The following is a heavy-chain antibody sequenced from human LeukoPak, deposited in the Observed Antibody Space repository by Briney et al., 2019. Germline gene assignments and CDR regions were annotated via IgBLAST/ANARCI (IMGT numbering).Heavy chain of an antibody. CDR1: GFSFGSYD. D-gene: IGHD5-12*01. V-gene: IGHV3-13*01. CDR3: ARVRKYSCYYSWYFDL. Sequence: GGSLRLSCAASGFSFGSYDMHWVCQATGKGLEWVSAIGTAGDTYYPGSVKGRFTISRENAKTSLYLHMNSLRTGDTTVYYCARVRKYSCYYSWYFDLWGRGTLVTVSS. CDR2: IGTAGDT. J-gene: IGHJ2*01.